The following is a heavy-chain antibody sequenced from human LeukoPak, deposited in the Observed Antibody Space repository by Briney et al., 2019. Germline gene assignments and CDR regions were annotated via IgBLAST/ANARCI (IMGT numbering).Heavy chain of an antibody. CDR2: MNSDGGST. J-gene: IGHJ4*02. D-gene: IGHD5-18*01. CDR3: ARGRGYSYGWIGEKFLDY. V-gene: IGHV3-74*01. Sequence: GRSPRLSRAASGSTVRSYWMPWVRRAPGKGLVWFSRMNSDGGSTSSADSVKERFNISRDNAKSTLYLQMNSLRAEDTAVYYCARGRGYSYGWIGEKFLDYWGQGILVTVSS. CDR1: GSTVRSYW.